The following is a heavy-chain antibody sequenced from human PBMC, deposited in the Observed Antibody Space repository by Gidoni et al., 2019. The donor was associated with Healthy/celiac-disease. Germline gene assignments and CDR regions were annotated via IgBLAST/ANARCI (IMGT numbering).Heavy chain of an antibody. CDR2: ISISSSTI. CDR1: GFTVSRYS. J-gene: IGHJ3*02. Sequence: EVQLVESGGGLVQPGGYLRLHCAASGFTVSRYSLNWVRQAPGKGLEWVSYISISSSTIYYADSVKGRFTISRDNAKNSLYLQMNSLRDEDTAVYYCAREGDYGDPLDAFDIWGQGTMVTVSS. D-gene: IGHD4-17*01. CDR3: AREGDYGDPLDAFDI. V-gene: IGHV3-48*02.